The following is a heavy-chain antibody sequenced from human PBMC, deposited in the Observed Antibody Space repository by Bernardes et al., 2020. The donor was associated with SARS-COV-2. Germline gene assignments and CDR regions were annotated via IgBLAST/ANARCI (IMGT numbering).Heavy chain of an antibody. CDR2: ISASGNT. J-gene: IGHJ4*02. Sequence: SKTLSLTCAVSDDSISSGSFYWSWIRQPAGKGLEWVGRISASGNTNYNPSLRSRVTISVDTSKNQFSLKLTSVTAADTAVYYCARDGRISVPGSDYFDFWGQGTVVTVSS. V-gene: IGHV4-61*02. CDR1: DDSISSGSFY. CDR3: ARDGRISVPGSDYFDF. D-gene: IGHD6-19*01.